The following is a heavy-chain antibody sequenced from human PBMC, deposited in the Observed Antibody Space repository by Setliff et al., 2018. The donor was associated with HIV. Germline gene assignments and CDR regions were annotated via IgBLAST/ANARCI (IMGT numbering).Heavy chain of an antibody. V-gene: IGHV4-61*02. CDR3: AREGSGSPVDVFGI. J-gene: IGHJ3*02. D-gene: IGHD6-19*01. CDR2: IYTSGST. CDR1: GYSISSGYY. Sequence: PSETLSLTCAVSGYSISSGYYWGWIRQPAGKGLEWIGRIYTSGSTNYSPSLKSRVTISVDTSKNQFSLKLSSVTAADTAVYYCAREGSGSPVDVFGIWGQGTMVTVSS.